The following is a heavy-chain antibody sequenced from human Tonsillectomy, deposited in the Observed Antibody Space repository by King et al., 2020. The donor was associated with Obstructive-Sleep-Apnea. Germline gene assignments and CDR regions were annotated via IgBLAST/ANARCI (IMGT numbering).Heavy chain of an antibody. J-gene: IGHJ4*02. V-gene: IGHV3-23*04. D-gene: IGHD3-16*01. Sequence: VQLVESGGGLVQPGGSLRLSCATSGFHFSAYAMSWVRQAPGKGLEWVSAISGSGDSTYYADSVKGRFTISSDNSYDTVYLQMNSLRADATAVYYCAKDSILGAYFDYWGQGTLVTVSS. CDR2: ISGSGDST. CDR1: GFHFSAYA. CDR3: AKDSILGAYFDY.